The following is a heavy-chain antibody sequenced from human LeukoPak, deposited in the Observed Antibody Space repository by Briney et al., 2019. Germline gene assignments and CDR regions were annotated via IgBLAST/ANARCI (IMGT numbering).Heavy chain of an antibody. CDR2: IYTSGST. CDR1: GGSISSYY. V-gene: IGHV4-4*07. CDR3: ARGEYYYDSSGYFPFDP. J-gene: IGHJ5*02. Sequence: PSETLSLTCTVSGGSISSYYWSWIRQPAGKGLERIGRIYTSGSTNYNPSLKSRVTMSVDTSKHQFSLKLSSVTAADTAVYYCARGEYYYDSSGYFPFDPWGQGTLVTVSS. D-gene: IGHD3-22*01.